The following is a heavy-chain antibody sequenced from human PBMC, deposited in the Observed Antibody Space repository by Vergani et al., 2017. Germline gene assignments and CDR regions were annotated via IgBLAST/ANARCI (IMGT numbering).Heavy chain of an antibody. V-gene: IGHV3-9*01. D-gene: IGHD2-21*02. CDR2: ISWNSGSI. CDR1: GFTFDDYA. J-gene: IGHJ4*02. CDR3: AKAPLSVVMTEYYFDY. Sequence: EVQLVESGGGLVQPGRSLRLSCAASGFTFDDYAMHWVRQAPGKGLEWVSGISWNSGSIGYSDSVKGRFTISRDNAKNSLYLQMNSLRAEDTALYYCAKAPLSVVMTEYYFDYWGQGTLVTVSS.